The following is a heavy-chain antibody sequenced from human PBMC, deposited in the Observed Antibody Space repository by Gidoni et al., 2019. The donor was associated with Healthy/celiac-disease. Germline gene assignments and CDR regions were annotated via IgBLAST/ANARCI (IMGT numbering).Heavy chain of an antibody. Sequence: QVQLQESGPGLVKPSQTLSLTGTVSGGSISSGGYYWSWIRQHPGKGLEWIGYIYYSGSTYYNPSLKSRVTISVDTSKNQFSLKLSSVTAADTAVYYCARSSLGELSLVYWGQGTLVTVSS. J-gene: IGHJ4*02. V-gene: IGHV4-31*03. CDR1: GGSISSGGYY. D-gene: IGHD3-16*02. CDR3: ARSSLGELSLVY. CDR2: IYYSGST.